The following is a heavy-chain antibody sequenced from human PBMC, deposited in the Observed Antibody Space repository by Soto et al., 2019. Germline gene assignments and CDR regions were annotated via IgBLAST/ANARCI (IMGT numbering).Heavy chain of an antibody. Sequence: EVQLVESGGGLVQPGGSLRLSWAASGFTFSSYSMNWVRQAPGKGLEWVSYISSSSSTIYYADSVKGRFTISRDNAENSLYLQMNSLRAEDTAVYYCAKHYCSGGSCYPGFFQHWGQGTLVTVSS. CDR3: AKHYCSGGSCYPGFFQH. D-gene: IGHD2-15*01. CDR1: GFTFSSYS. J-gene: IGHJ1*01. CDR2: ISSSSSTI. V-gene: IGHV3-48*01.